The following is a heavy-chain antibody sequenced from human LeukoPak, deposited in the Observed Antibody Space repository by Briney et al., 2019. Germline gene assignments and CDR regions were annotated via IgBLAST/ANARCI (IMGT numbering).Heavy chain of an antibody. J-gene: IGHJ4*02. CDR3: ARVCSSTSCAPDY. V-gene: IGHV4-59*01. Sequence: SETLSLTCTVSGGSISSYYWSWIRQPPGKGLEWIGYTHYSGSTSYNPSLKSRVTISVDTSKNQFSLKLTSVTAADTAVYYCARVCSSTSCAPDYWGQGTLVTVSS. CDR2: THYSGST. D-gene: IGHD2-2*01. CDR1: GGSISSYY.